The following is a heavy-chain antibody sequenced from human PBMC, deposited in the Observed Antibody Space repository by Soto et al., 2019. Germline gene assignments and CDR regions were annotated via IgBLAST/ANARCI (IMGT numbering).Heavy chain of an antibody. V-gene: IGHV4-59*01. CDR3: AREVVKWGGEF. CDR2: VYSRGIT. CDR1: SESFSKYY. D-gene: IGHD3-16*01. Sequence: PSETLSLTCAVYSESFSKYYWNWIRQSPGKGLEWIGFVYSRGITNYNPSLKSRVTISLDTSKNQFSLKLSSVTAADTAVYYCAREVVKWGGEFWGRGILVTVSS. J-gene: IGHJ4*02.